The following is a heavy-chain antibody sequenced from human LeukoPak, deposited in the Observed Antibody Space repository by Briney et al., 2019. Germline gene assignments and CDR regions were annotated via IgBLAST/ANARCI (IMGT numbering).Heavy chain of an antibody. CDR2: INHSGNR. J-gene: IGHJ6*03. D-gene: IGHD3-10*01. CDR1: GGSFSGYY. V-gene: IGHV4-34*01. CDR3: ARFGFEYDVGSGIHFYYMDV. Sequence: SETLSLTCGVSGGSFSGYYWSWIRQSPGKGLEWIGEINHSGNRKSNPSLKNRLTMSVDTSKKHISLNLTSVTAADTAVYYCARFGFEYDVGSGIHFYYMDVWGTGTTVTVSS.